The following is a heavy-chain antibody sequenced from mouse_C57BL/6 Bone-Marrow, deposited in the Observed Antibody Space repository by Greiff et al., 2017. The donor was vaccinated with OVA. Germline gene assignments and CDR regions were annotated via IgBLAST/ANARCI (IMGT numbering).Heavy chain of an antibody. CDR3: ARYSSYCWYFDV. V-gene: IGHV1-53*01. D-gene: IGHD1-1*01. J-gene: IGHJ1*03. CDR1: GYTFTSYW. Sequence: QVQLQQPGTELVKPGASVKLSCKASGYTFTSYWMHWVKQRPGQGLEWIGNINPSNGGTNYNEKFKSKATLTVDKSTSTAYMQLSSLTSEDSAVYYCARYSSYCWYFDVWGTGTTVTVSS. CDR2: INPSNGGT.